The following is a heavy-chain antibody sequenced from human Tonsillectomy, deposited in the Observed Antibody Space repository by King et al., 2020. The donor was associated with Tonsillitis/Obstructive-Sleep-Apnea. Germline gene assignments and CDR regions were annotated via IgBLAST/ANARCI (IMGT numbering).Heavy chain of an antibody. CDR2: ICPHDSDT. V-gene: IGHV5-51*01. CDR1: GYSFTTYW. Sequence: QLVHSGAEVKKPGDSLKISCKVSGYSFTTYWIGWVRQMPGKGLEWMGIICPHDSDTRYSPSFQGQVTISVDKSISTAYLQWSSLKASDTAKYYCARPAHSGYDMVGSYWFESWGQGTLVTVSS. CDR3: ARPAHSGYDMVGSYWFES. D-gene: IGHD5-12*01. J-gene: IGHJ5*01.